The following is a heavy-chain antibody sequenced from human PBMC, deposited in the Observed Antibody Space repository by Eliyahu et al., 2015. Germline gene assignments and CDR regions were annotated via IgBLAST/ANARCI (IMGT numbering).Heavy chain of an antibody. CDR3: AKGNVYYYGVSGYFLSGAFDT. J-gene: IGHJ3*02. CDR1: GFXFVEXA. V-gene: IGHV3-9*01. CDR2: ISWNSGSI. D-gene: IGHD3-10*01. Sequence: EVQLVESGGGLVQPGRSLRLSCXASGFXFVEXAXHWVRQAPGKGLGWVAGISWNSGSIDYADSVKGRFTISRDNAKNSLYLQMSSLRPEDTVLYYCAKGNVYYYGVSGYFLSGAFDTWGQGTLVTXSS.